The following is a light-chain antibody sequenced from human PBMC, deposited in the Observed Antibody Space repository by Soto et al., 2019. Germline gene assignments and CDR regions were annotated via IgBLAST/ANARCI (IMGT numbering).Light chain of an antibody. V-gene: IGKV1-39*01. CDR2: AAS. Sequence: DIQMTQSPSPLSASVGDRITITCRASQTIARYLNWFQQKSGQPPKLLVYAASTLRHGVPSRFSASGSGSDFTLTINSLQPEDLATYYCHQSYNAPFNFGPGTKVDIK. CDR3: HQSYNAPFN. CDR1: QTIARY. J-gene: IGKJ3*01.